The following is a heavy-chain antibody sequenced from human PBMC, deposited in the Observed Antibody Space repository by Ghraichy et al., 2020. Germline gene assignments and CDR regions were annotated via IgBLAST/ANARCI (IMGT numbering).Heavy chain of an antibody. J-gene: IGHJ4*02. CDR3: ARDLAAEDDFWSAGY. D-gene: IGHD3-3*01. V-gene: IGHV4-59*01. Sequence: SETLSLTCTVSGGSISSYYWSWIRQPPGKGLEWIGYIYYSGSTNYNPSLKSRVTISVDTSKNQFSLKLSSVTAADTAVYYCARDLAAEDDFWSAGYWGQGTLVTVSS. CDR2: IYYSGST. CDR1: GGSISSYY.